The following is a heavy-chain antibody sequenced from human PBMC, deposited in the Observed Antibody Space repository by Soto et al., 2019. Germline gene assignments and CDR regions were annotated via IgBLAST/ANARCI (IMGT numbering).Heavy chain of an antibody. V-gene: IGHV1-18*01. CDR1: GYTFTSYG. J-gene: IGHJ4*02. CDR2: ISAYNGNK. CDR3: ARESPPADF. Sequence: QVQLVQSGAEVKKPGASVKVSCKASGYTFTSYGISWVRQATGQGIEWMGWISAYNGNKNYAQIVQGRDTMTTDTSTSTAYMDLRCLLSDDTAVYYCARESPPADFWGQGTLVTVSS.